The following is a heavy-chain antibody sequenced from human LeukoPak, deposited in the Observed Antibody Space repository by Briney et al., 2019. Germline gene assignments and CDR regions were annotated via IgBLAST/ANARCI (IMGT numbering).Heavy chain of an antibody. V-gene: IGHV3-23*01. D-gene: IGHD1-1*01. J-gene: IGHJ2*01. Sequence: GGSVRLSCAASGFTFSSYAMSWVRQAPGKELEWVSAISGSGGSTYYADSVKGRFTISRDNSKNTLYLQMNSLRAEDTAVYYCAKDGRSRYFDLWGRGTLVTVSS. CDR3: AKDGRSRYFDL. CDR1: GFTFSSYA. CDR2: ISGSGGST.